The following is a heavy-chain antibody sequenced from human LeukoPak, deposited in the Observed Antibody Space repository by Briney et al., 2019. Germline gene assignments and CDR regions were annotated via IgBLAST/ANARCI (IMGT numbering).Heavy chain of an antibody. CDR3: ARRNVPPRERYSSSKRGPFDY. CDR1: GFTFSSYW. D-gene: IGHD6-13*01. Sequence: GGSLRLSRAASGFTFSSYWMNWVRQAPGKGLEWVANIKQDGSEKYYVDSVKGRFTISRDNAKNSLYLQMNSLRAEDTAVYYCARRNVPPRERYSSSKRGPFDYWGQGTLVTVSS. J-gene: IGHJ4*02. CDR2: IKQDGSEK. V-gene: IGHV3-7*01.